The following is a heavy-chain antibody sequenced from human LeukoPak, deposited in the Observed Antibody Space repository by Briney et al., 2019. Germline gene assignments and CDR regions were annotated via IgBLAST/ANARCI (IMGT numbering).Heavy chain of an antibody. J-gene: IGHJ4*02. V-gene: IGHV3-30*12. CDR1: GFTFSSYG. D-gene: IGHD4-23*01. CDR2: ISYDGSNK. CDR3: ARVGDYGGNFDY. Sequence: GGSLRLSCAASGFTFSSYGMHWVRQAPGKGLEWVAVISYDGSNKYYADSVKGRFTISRDNSKNTLYLQMNSLRAEDTAVYYCARVGDYGGNFDYWGQGTLVTVSS.